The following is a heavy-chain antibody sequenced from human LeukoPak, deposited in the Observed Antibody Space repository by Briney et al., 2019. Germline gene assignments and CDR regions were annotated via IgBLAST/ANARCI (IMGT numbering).Heavy chain of an antibody. Sequence: PSETLSLTCTVSGGSISSSSYYWGWIRQPPGKGLEWIGSIYYSGSTNYNPSLKSRVTISVDTSKNQFSLKLSSVTAADTAVYYCARPGRWLHHFDYWGQGTLVTVSS. J-gene: IGHJ4*02. CDR1: GGSISSSSYY. CDR2: IYYSGST. CDR3: ARPGRWLHHFDY. D-gene: IGHD5-24*01. V-gene: IGHV4-39*07.